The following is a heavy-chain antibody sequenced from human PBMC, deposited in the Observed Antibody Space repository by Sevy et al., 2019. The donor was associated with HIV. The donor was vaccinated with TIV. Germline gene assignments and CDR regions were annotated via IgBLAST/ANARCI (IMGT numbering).Heavy chain of an antibody. V-gene: IGHV3-11*06. Sequence: GGSLRLSCTVSGVTLGDYDMSWVRQAPGKGLEWISYISFSSNYTMYADSVTGRFTISRDNAKNSLYLQMNSLRAEDTAVYYCARGLVGANLGTDYWGQGSLVTVSS. D-gene: IGHD1-26*01. CDR1: GVTLGDYD. CDR3: ARGLVGANLGTDY. CDR2: ISFSSNYT. J-gene: IGHJ4*02.